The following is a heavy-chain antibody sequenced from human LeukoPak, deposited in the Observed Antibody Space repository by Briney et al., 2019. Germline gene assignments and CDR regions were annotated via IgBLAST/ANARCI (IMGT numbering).Heavy chain of an antibody. J-gene: IGHJ4*02. CDR2: TSTYNGNT. Sequence: ASVKVSCKASGYTFNSYDISWVRQAPGQGLEWMAWTSTYNGNTNYALKVQGRATMTTDTSTSTAYMELRSLRSDDTAVYYCARVLRYDFWSAYYFDYWGQGTLVTVSS. V-gene: IGHV1-18*01. CDR3: ARVLRYDFWSAYYFDY. CDR1: GYTFNSYD. D-gene: IGHD3-3*01.